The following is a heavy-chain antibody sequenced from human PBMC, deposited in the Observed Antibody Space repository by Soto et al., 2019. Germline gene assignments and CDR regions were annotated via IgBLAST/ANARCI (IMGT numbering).Heavy chain of an antibody. Sequence: GASVKVSCKASGYTFINYYIHWVRQAPGQGLEWMGIINPSGGSTSYAQKFQGRVTMTRDTSTSTVYMELSSLRSEDTAVYYCARDNSSSGYYYYYYMDVWGKGTTVTVSS. CDR2: INPSGGST. CDR3: ARDNSSSGYYYYYYMDV. V-gene: IGHV1-46*03. J-gene: IGHJ6*03. D-gene: IGHD6-13*01. CDR1: GYTFINYY.